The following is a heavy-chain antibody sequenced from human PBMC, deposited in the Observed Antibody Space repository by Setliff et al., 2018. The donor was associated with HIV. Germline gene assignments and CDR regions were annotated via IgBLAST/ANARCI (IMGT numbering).Heavy chain of an antibody. CDR1: GVSITSGYY. CDR2: IYRNGNT. CDR3: ARQVEGSGFDI. Sequence: SETLSLTCTVSGVSITSGYYSGWIRQPPGKGLTWIANIYRNGNTNYSPSLKSRVTISVDTSKNQFSLRMSYVTAADTAVYYCARQVEGSGFDIWGQGTMVTVSS. J-gene: IGHJ3*02. V-gene: IGHV4-38-2*02.